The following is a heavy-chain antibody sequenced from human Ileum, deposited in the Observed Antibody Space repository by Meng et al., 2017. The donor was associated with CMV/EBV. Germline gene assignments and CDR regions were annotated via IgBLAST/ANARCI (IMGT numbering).Heavy chain of an antibody. Sequence: ASVKVSCKASGYTFTGYFMHWVRQAPGQGLEWMGWINPNNGATAYAEKFQSRVTLTRDTSIDTAYMELSRLTSDDTAVYYCARGATTTLFHYYKEMDVWGQGTTVTVSS. J-gene: IGHJ6*02. D-gene: IGHD1-14*01. CDR3: ARGATTTLFHYYKEMDV. CDR2: INPNNGAT. V-gene: IGHV1-2*02. CDR1: GYTFTGYF.